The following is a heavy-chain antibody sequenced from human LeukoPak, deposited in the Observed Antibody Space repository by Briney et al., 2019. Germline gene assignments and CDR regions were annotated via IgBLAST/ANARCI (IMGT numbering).Heavy chain of an antibody. CDR3: ATQTTDREGYFDY. CDR2: INHSGST. D-gene: IGHD4-17*01. CDR1: GGSFSFYY. J-gene: IGHJ4*02. Sequence: PSETLSLTCAVYGGSFSFYYWSWIRQPPGKGLEWIGEINHSGSTNYNPSLKSRLTISVDTSKNQFSLKLSSVTAADTAVYYCATQTTDREGYFDYWGQGTLVTVSS. V-gene: IGHV4-34*01.